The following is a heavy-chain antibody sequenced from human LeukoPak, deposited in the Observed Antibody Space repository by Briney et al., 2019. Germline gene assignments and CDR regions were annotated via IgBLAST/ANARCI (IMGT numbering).Heavy chain of an antibody. CDR2: ISYDGNNK. V-gene: IGHV3-30-3*01. D-gene: IGHD3-3*01. J-gene: IGHJ6*03. CDR1: GFTFSSYA. Sequence: GGSLRLSCAASGFTFSSYAMHWVRQAPGKGLEWVAVISYDGNNKYYADSVKGRFTISRDNSKNSLYLQLNSLRAEDTAVYYCARDSRITIFGVVSHYYYYMDVWGKGTTVTVSS. CDR3: ARDSRITIFGVVSHYYYYMDV.